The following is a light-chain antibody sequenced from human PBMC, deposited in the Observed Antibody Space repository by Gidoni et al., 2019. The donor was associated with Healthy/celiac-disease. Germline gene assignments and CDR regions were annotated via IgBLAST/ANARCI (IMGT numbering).Light chain of an antibody. CDR2: AAS. Sequence: DIQMTQSPSSLSASVGDRVTITCRASQSISSYLNWYQQKPGKAPKLLIYAASSLQSGVPSRFSGSGSGTDFTLTIRSLQPEDFATYYCQQSYSTLRTFGQGTKVEIK. J-gene: IGKJ1*01. V-gene: IGKV1-39*01. CDR1: QSISSY. CDR3: QQSYSTLRT.